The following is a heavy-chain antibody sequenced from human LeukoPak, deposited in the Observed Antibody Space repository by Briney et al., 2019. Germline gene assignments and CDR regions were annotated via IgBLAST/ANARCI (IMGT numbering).Heavy chain of an antibody. Sequence: SLRLSCAAAGVTFSSYAMHWIRQSPGKGLEWVAVISYDGSNKYYAGSVTGRFTISRDNSKNTLYLQMNSLRAEDTAVYYCAREEPDYDEWFDPWGQGTLVTVSS. CDR1: GVTFSSYA. CDR2: ISYDGSNK. D-gene: IGHD3-16*01. CDR3: AREEPDYDEWFDP. J-gene: IGHJ5*02. V-gene: IGHV3-30*04.